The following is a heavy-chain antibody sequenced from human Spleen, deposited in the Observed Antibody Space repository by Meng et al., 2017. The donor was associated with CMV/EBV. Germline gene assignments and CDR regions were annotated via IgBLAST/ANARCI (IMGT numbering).Heavy chain of an antibody. CDR3: ARDPGGEAPLDY. V-gene: IGHV4-4*02. CDR1: CGAIRSNSL. D-gene: IGHD1-14*01. Sequence: CAVSCGAIRSNSLWTWVRQPPGRGVEWIGEIYHRGNTNYNPSLEGRVTISLDKSKHQFSLKLTSVTAAATAIYYCARDPGGEAPLDYWGQGTLVTVSS. CDR2: IYHRGNT. J-gene: IGHJ4*02.